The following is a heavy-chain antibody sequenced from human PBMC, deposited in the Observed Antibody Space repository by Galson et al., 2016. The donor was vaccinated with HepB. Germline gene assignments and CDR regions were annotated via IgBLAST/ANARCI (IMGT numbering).Heavy chain of an antibody. D-gene: IGHD5-18*01. CDR2: TYYRSQWFN. CDR1: GDSVTNDDTI. Sequence: CAISGDSVTNDDTIWNWIRQSPSRGLEWLGRTYYRSQWFNEYAVSVKSRITINSDTSRNQFSLQLDSVTPDDTAAYFCTRGYMQTGMNVWGRGTTVTVSS. V-gene: IGHV6-1*01. CDR3: TRGYMQTGMNV. J-gene: IGHJ6*02.